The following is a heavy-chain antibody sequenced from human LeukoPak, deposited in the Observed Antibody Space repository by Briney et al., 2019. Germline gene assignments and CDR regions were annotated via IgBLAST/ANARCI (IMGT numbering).Heavy chain of an antibody. CDR1: GGSISSYY. Sequence: SETLSLTCTVSGGSISSYYWSWIRQPPGKGLEWIGYIYCSGYTNYNPSLKSRVTISVDTSKNQFSLKLSSVTAADTAVYYCARGLRGYHFDYWGQGTLVTLST. J-gene: IGHJ4*02. CDR2: IYCSGYT. D-gene: IGHD3-16*02. V-gene: IGHV4-59*01. CDR3: ARGLRGYHFDY.